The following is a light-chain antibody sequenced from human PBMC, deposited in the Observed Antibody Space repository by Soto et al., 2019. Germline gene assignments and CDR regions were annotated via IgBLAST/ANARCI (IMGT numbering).Light chain of an antibody. CDR2: AAS. J-gene: IGKJ1*01. CDR1: QSISTF. Sequence: DLPMTQSPSSLSASVGDTVTITCRARQSISTFLNWYQQKPGKAPQLLIYAASNLQSGVPSRFRGSGSGTDFTLTINSLQPEDFATYYCQQTYSTTWTFGPGTRVEI. CDR3: QQTYSTTWT. V-gene: IGKV1-39*01.